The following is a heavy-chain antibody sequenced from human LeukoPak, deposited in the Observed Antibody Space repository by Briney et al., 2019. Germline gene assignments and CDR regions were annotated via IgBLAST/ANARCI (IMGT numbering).Heavy chain of an antibody. CDR1: GFTFNAYA. CDR2: ISSSGDAT. D-gene: IGHD3-16*01. J-gene: IGHJ4*01. CDR3: AKDPRAMGRYFFGD. Sequence: PGGSLRLSCVGSGFTFNAYAMSWVRQRPGKGPEWVSMISSSGDATDYAESVKDRLSISRDNAKKTLYLQINDPRGDDTAIYYCAKDPRAMGRYFFGDWGQGSLVIVSS. V-gene: IGHV3-23*01.